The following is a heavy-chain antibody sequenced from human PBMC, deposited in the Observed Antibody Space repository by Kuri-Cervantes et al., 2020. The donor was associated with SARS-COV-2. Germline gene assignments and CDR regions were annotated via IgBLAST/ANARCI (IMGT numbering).Heavy chain of an antibody. J-gene: IGHJ4*02. CDR3: ARDGIAVAGREQNFDY. D-gene: IGHD6-19*01. CDR1: GFTFSDYY. V-gene: IGHV3-11*04. Sequence: LSLTCAASGFTFSDYYMSWIRQAPGKGLEWVSYISSSGSTIYYADSVKGRFTISRDNAKNSLYLQMNSLRAEDTAVYYCARDGIAVAGREQNFDYWGQGTLVTVSS. CDR2: ISSSGSTI.